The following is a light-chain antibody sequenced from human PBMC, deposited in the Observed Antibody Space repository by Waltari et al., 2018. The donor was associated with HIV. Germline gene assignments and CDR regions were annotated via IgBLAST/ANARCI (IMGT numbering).Light chain of an antibody. Sequence: QSVLTQPPSASGTPVQRVTISCSGSSSNIGSKYVYWYQQLPGTAPKLLIYRNYQRPPGVPDRFSGSKSGTSASLAISGLRSEDEADYYCAAWDDSLSGRGVFGGGTKLTVL. CDR3: AAWDDSLSGRGV. J-gene: IGLJ2*01. V-gene: IGLV1-47*01. CDR1: SSNIGSKY. CDR2: RNY.